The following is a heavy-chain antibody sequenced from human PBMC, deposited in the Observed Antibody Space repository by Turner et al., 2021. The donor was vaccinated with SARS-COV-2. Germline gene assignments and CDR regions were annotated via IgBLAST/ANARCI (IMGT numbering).Heavy chain of an antibody. J-gene: IGHJ6*02. CDR1: CGSLSSSSYY. D-gene: IGHD3-22*01. Sequence: QLQLQESGPGLVKPSETLSLTCTVSCGSLSSSSYYWGWIRQPPGQGLEWIGSSVYSGSTYYNPSLKSRVTISVDTSKNQFSLKLSSVTAADTAVYYCAGEEVVFRASHTLYYYGMDVWGQGTTVTVSS. CDR3: AGEEVVFRASHTLYYYGMDV. V-gene: IGHV4-39*01. CDR2: SVYSGST.